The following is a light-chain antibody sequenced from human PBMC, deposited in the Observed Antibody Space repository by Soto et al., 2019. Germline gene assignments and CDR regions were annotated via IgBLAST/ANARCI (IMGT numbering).Light chain of an antibody. CDR3: QQYNTSPWT. CDR2: RAS. J-gene: IGKJ1*01. Sequence: EITVRQSPATLSVSPGERATLSCRASQSVSSYLPWYQQKPGQAPRLLIYRASARATGIPARFSGSGSGTDFTLPISSLQPGDFAVYFCQQYNTSPWTLGQGTKVDIK. CDR1: QSVSSY. V-gene: IGKV3D-15*02.